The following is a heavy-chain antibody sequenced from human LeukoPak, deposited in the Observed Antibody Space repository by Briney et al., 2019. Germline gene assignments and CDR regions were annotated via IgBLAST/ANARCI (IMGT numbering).Heavy chain of an antibody. CDR3: ARGLVGATPYFDY. D-gene: IGHD1-26*01. CDR2: INHSGST. Sequence: PSETLSLTCAVYGGSFSGYYWSWIRQPPGKGLEWIGEINHSGSTNYNPSLKSRVTMSVDTSKNQFSLKLSSVTAADTAVYYCARGLVGATPYFDYWGQGTLVTVSS. V-gene: IGHV4-34*01. CDR1: GGSFSGYY. J-gene: IGHJ4*02.